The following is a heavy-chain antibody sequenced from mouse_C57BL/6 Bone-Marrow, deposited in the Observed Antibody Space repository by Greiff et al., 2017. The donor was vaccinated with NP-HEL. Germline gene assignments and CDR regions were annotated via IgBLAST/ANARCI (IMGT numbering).Heavy chain of an antibody. V-gene: IGHV14-4*01. J-gene: IGHJ4*01. Sequence: EVQLVESGAELVRPGASVKLSCTASGFNIKDDYMHWVKQRPEQGLEWIGWIDPENGDTEYASKFQGKATITADTSSNTAYLQLSSLTSEDTAVYYCTTQGVYYYGEGALMDYWGQGTSVTVSS. CDR2: IDPENGDT. CDR3: TTQGVYYYGEGALMDY. D-gene: IGHD1-1*01. CDR1: GFNIKDDY.